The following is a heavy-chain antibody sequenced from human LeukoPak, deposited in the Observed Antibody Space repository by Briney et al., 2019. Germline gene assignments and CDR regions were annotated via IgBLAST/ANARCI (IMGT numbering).Heavy chain of an antibody. D-gene: IGHD3-10*01. CDR3: ANGGSRNYNGVDY. CDR1: GFTFDDYT. Sequence: PGGSLRLSCAASGFTFDDYTMHWVRQPPGKGLEWVSLISGDGYNTYYAASVRGRFTISRDNSKNSLYLQMNSLTTEDTALYYCANGGSRNYNGVDYWGQGTLVTVSS. J-gene: IGHJ4*02. CDR2: ISGDGYNT. V-gene: IGHV3-43*02.